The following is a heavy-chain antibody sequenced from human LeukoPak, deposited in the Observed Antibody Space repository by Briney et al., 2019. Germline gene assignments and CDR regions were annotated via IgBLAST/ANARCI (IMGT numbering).Heavy chain of an antibody. CDR3: ASWTGPAPDAFDI. CDR1: GYTFTTYD. D-gene: IGHD3/OR15-3a*01. Sequence: ASVKVSCKASGYTFTTYDINWVRQAPGQGLEWMGWVNSNSGNTGYAQKFQGRVTITRNTAINTAYMELSSLRSEDTAVYYCASWTGPAPDAFDIWGQGTMVTVSS. CDR2: VNSNSGNT. V-gene: IGHV1-8*03. J-gene: IGHJ3*02.